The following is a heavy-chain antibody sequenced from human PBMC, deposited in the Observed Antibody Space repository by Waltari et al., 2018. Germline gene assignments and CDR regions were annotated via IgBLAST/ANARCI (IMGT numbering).Heavy chain of an antibody. V-gene: IGHV1-69*12. Sequence: QVQLVQSGAEVKKPGSSVKFSCKASGVTFSSYAISWVRQAPGQGLEWMGGIIPIFGTANYAQKFQGRVTITADESTSTAYMELSSLRSEDTAVYYCARGSKGHYARYYFDYWGQGTLVTVSS. CDR1: GVTFSSYA. D-gene: IGHD4-17*01. CDR2: IIPIFGTA. CDR3: ARGSKGHYARYYFDY. J-gene: IGHJ4*02.